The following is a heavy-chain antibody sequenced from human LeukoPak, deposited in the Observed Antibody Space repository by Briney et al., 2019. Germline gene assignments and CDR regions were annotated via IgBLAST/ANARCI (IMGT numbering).Heavy chain of an antibody. V-gene: IGHV1-2*05. CDR1: GYTFTGYY. J-gene: IGHJ4*02. Sequence: ASVKVSCKASGYTFTGYYMHWVRQAPGQGLEWMGRINPNSGGTNYAQKFQGRVTMTRDTSISTAYMELSRLRSDDTGVYSCAFSAGGDLGYCSGGSCPFDYWGQGTLVTVSS. CDR2: INPNSGGT. CDR3: AFSAGGDLGYCSGGSCPFDY. D-gene: IGHD2-15*01.